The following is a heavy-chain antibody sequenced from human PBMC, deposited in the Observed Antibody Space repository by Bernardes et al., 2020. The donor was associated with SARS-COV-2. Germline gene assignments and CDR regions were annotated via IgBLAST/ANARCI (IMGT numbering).Heavy chain of an antibody. CDR3: ARHHPGFLEWTNWFDS. D-gene: IGHD3-3*01. CDR1: STKY. J-gene: IGHJ5*01. CDR2: IYYSGST. V-gene: IGHV4-39*01. Sequence: STKYMTWVRQPPGKGLEWIGSIYYSGSTYYNPSLKSRVTISVDTSKNQFSLKLSSVTAADTAVYYCARHHPGFLEWTNWFDSWGQGTLVTVSS.